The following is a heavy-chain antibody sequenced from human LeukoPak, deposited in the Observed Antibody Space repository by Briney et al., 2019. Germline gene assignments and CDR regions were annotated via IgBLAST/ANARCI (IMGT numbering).Heavy chain of an antibody. CDR1: GYTFTSYG. D-gene: IGHD1-26*01. V-gene: IGHV1-18*01. CDR2: ISAYNGNT. Sequence: GASVKVSCKASGYTFTSYGISWVRQAPGQGLEWMGWISAYNGNTNYAQKLQGRVTMTTDTSTSTAYTELRSLRSDDTAVYYCAKDSGVFGADYYMDVWGKGTTVTISS. CDR3: AKDSGVFGADYYMDV. J-gene: IGHJ6*03.